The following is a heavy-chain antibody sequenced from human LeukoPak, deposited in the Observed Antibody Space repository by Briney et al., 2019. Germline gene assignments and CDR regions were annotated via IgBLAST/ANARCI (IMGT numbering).Heavy chain of an antibody. CDR2: ISAYNGIT. CDR3: ARDQHTLMAHFDY. J-gene: IGHJ4*02. CDR1: GYTFTSYG. D-gene: IGHD5-18*01. Sequence: ASVKVSCKASGYTFTSYGVSWVRQAPGQGLEWMGWISAYNGITSYAQNLQGRVTMTTDTSTSTAYMELRSLRSDDTAVYYCARDQHTLMAHFDYWGQGTLVTVSS. V-gene: IGHV1-18*01.